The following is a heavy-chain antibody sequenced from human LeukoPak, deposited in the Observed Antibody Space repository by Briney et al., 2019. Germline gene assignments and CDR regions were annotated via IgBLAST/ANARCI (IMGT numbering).Heavy chain of an antibody. Sequence: GASVKVSCKASGYTFNDYYMHWVRQAPGQGLEWLGRINPDSGGTDYAQKFQDRVTMTRDTSITTAYMDLSRLRSDDTAVYYCARLGENGLLTGYFYPWGQGTLVTVSS. D-gene: IGHD3-9*01. J-gene: IGHJ5*02. CDR2: INPDSGGT. V-gene: IGHV1-2*02. CDR3: ARLGENGLLTGYFYP. CDR1: GYTFNDYY.